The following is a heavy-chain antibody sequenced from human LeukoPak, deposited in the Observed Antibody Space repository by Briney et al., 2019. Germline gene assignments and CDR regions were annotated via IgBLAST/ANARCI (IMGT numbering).Heavy chain of an antibody. CDR3: ARAELVCSGTSCYYFFDY. V-gene: IGHV3-30-3*01. J-gene: IGHJ4*02. CDR2: ISYDGGNK. Sequence: GGSLRLSCAASGFTFSSYAVHWVRQAPGKGLEWVSVISYDGGNKYYADSVKGRFTISRDNSKNTLYLQMNSLRPEDTAVYYCARAELVCSGTSCYYFFDYWGQGTLVTVSS. CDR1: GFTFSSYA. D-gene: IGHD2-2*01.